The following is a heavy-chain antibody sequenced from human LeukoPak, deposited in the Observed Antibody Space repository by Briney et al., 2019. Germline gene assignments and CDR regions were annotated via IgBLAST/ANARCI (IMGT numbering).Heavy chain of an antibody. CDR2: IWYDGSNK. D-gene: IGHD6-6*01. J-gene: IGHJ4*02. CDR1: GFTFSSYG. Sequence: GGSLRLSYAASGFTFSSYGMHWDRQAPGKGLEWVAVIWYDGSNKYYADSVKGRFTISRDNSKNTLYLQMNSLRAEDTAVYYCARDRRSSSSEFDFDYWGQGTLVTVSS. CDR3: ARDRRSSSSEFDFDY. V-gene: IGHV3-33*01.